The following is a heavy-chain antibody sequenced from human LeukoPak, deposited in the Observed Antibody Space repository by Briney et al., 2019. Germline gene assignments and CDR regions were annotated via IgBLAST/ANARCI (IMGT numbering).Heavy chain of an antibody. CDR2: MNPNSGNT. CDR3: ARAQRYCAGTSCYAPVAY. J-gene: IGHJ4*02. V-gene: IGHV1-8*01. Sequence: ASVKVSCKASGYTFTSYDTNWVRQATGQGLEWMGWMNPNSGNTDYAPKFQGRVTMTRNTSITTAYMELSSLRSEDTAVYYCARAQRYCAGTSCYAPVAYWGQGTLVTVSS. CDR1: GYTFTSYD. D-gene: IGHD2-2*01.